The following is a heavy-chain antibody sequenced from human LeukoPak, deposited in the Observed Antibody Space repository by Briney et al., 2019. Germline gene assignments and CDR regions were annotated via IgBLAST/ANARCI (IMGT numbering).Heavy chain of an antibody. CDR3: AKGGRGDRYYYDSSGYLFDY. CDR1: GFTFSSYA. D-gene: IGHD3-22*01. Sequence: LAGGSLRLSCAASGFTFSSYAMSWVRQAPGKGLEWVSAISGSGGSTYYADSVKGRFTISRDNSKNTLYLQMNSLRAEDTAVYYCAKGGRGDRYYYDSSGYLFDYWGQGTLVTVSS. J-gene: IGHJ4*02. V-gene: IGHV3-23*01. CDR2: ISGSGGST.